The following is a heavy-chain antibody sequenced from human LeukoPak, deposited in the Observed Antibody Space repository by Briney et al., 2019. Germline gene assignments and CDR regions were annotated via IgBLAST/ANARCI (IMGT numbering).Heavy chain of an antibody. J-gene: IGHJ4*02. D-gene: IGHD5-12*01. CDR3: ARGPSGYHNT. V-gene: IGHV4-39*07. Sequence: SETPSLTCTVSGGSISSSSYYWGWIRQPPGKGLEWIGSIYYSGSTYYNPSLKSRLTISVDTSKNQFSLKLSSVTAADTAVYYCARGPSGYHNTGGQGTLVTVSS. CDR2: IYYSGST. CDR1: GGSISSSSYY.